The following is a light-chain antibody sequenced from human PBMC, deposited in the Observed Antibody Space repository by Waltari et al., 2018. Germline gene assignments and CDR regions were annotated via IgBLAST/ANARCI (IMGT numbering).Light chain of an antibody. CDR1: QSVTSR. Sequence: DIVLTQSPAALSLSPGERATLSCRASQSVTSRLAWYQQKPGQGPRLLLYDASFRATGIPDRFSGSGSGTDFTLTISSLEPEDVATYFCQQERNWLWTFGQGTKVEIK. CDR3: QQERNWLWT. J-gene: IGKJ1*01. CDR2: DAS. V-gene: IGKV3D-20*02.